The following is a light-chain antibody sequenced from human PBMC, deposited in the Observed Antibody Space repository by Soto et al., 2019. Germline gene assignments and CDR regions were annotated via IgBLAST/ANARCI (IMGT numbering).Light chain of an antibody. CDR1: ERVSSSY. J-gene: IGKJ5*01. V-gene: IGKV3D-20*01. Sequence: IVLTQSPATMSLSPGERATLSCGASERVSSSYVAWYQMKAGLAPRLLIHDASTRASGIPDRFRGSKSGTDFTLTIRGLGHEDAALYYCQQYGSSPITLGQGTRLEIK. CDR3: QQYGSSPIT. CDR2: DAS.